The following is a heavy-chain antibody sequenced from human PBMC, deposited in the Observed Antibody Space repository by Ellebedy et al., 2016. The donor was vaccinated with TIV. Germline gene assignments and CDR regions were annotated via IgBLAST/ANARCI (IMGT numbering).Heavy chain of an antibody. Sequence: GESLKISCAASGFTFSSYYMHWVRQAPGKRLVWVSLISSAWSHINYADSVKRRFPICRDNAKNTLYLQMNSLRAEDTAVYYCAREWSAFDLWGQGTMVTVSS. V-gene: IGHV3-74*01. CDR2: ISSAWSHI. D-gene: IGHD3-3*01. CDR1: GFTFSSYY. J-gene: IGHJ3*01. CDR3: AREWSAFDL.